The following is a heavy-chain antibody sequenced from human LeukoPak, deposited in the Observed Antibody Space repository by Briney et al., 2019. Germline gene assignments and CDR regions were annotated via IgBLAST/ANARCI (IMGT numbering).Heavy chain of an antibody. V-gene: IGHV3-21*04. CDR1: GFTFSSYS. J-gene: IGHJ4*02. CDR2: ISSSSSYI. CDR3: ARATYYYDSSGTFDY. Sequence: GGSLRLSCAASGFTFSSYSMNWVRQAPGKGLEWVSSISSSSSYIYYADSVKGRFTISRDNAKNSLYLQMNSLRAEDTALYHCARATYYYDSSGTFDYWGQGTLVTVSS. D-gene: IGHD3-22*01.